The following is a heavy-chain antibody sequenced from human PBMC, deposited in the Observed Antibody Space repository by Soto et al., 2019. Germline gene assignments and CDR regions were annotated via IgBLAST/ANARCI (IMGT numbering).Heavy chain of an antibody. V-gene: IGHV4-4*02. CDR3: ARDHHYRNSWSFDS. CDR2: IFHGGTI. CDR1: GGSIDSSDW. D-gene: IGHD6-13*01. J-gene: IGHJ4*02. Sequence: QVQLQESGPGLVKPSGTLSLTCAVSGGSIDSSDWWNWVRQPPGKGLECIGEIFHGGTIIYNPSLKGRVTISEDQSRNQVSLELTSVTAADKAVYYCARDHHYRNSWSFDSWGQGNLGTVSS.